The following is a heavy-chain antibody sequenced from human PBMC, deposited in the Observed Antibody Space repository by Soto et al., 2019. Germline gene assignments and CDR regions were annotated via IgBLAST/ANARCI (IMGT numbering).Heavy chain of an antibody. CDR1: GGSISSYY. D-gene: IGHD6-13*01. J-gene: IGHJ5*02. Sequence: SETLSLTCTVSGGSISSYYWSWIRQPPGKGLEWIGYIYYSGSTNYNPSLKSRVTISVDTSKNQFSLKLSSVTAADTAVYYCARLPADGAAAVNWFDPWGQGTLVTVSS. V-gene: IGHV4-59*01. CDR3: ARLPADGAAAVNWFDP. CDR2: IYYSGST.